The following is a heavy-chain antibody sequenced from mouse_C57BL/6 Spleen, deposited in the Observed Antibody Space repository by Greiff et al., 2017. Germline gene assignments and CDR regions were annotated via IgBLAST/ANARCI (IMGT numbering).Heavy chain of an antibody. CDR1: GYTFTDYY. CDR3: ASPDADY. V-gene: IGHV1-19*01. Sequence: VQLKESGPVLVKPGASVKMSCKASGYTFTDYYMNWVKQSHGKSLEWIGVINPYNGGTSYNQKFKGKATLTVDKSSSTAYMELNSLTSEDSAVYYCASPDADYWGQGTTLTVSS. CDR2: INPYNGGT. J-gene: IGHJ2*01.